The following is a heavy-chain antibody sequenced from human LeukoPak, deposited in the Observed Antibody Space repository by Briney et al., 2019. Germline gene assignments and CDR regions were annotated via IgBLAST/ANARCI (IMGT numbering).Heavy chain of an antibody. D-gene: IGHD2-15*01. Sequence: PSETLSLTCAVSGGSISSSNWWSWVRQPPGKGLEWIGEIYHSGSTNYNPSLKSRVTISVDKSKNQFSLKLSSVTAADTAVYYCARVRYCSGGSCYTFDYWGQGTLVTVSS. CDR1: GGSISSSNW. J-gene: IGHJ4*02. CDR3: ARVRYCSGGSCYTFDY. CDR2: IYHSGST. V-gene: IGHV4-4*02.